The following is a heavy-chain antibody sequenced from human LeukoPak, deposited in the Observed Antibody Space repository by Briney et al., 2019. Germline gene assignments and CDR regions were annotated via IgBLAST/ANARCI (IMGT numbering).Heavy chain of an antibody. CDR2: IHYSGSP. V-gene: IGHV4-31*03. CDR3: ARDSGYDSSGFYYGGFDP. Sequence: SDTLSLTCTVSGGSFSSGAYYWSWLRQLPGKGLEWIGYIHYSGSPYYNPSLKSRVSISVDTSKNQFSLTLSSVTAADTAVYYCARDSGYDSSGFYYGGFDPWGQGTLVTVSS. J-gene: IGHJ5*02. CDR1: GGSFSSGAYY. D-gene: IGHD3-22*01.